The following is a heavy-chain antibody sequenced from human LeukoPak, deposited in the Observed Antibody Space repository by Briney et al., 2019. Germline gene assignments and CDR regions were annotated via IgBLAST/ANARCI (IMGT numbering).Heavy chain of an antibody. J-gene: IGHJ4*02. Sequence: GVLRLSCAASGFTFSSYWMSWVRQAPGKGLEWVAVISNDGSNKYYADSVKGRFTISRDNSKNTLYLQMNSLRPEDTGVYYCARGRGSWSFDYWGQGTLVTVSS. CDR1: GFTFSSYW. CDR2: ISNDGSNK. CDR3: ARGRGSWSFDY. V-gene: IGHV3-30-3*01. D-gene: IGHD6-13*01.